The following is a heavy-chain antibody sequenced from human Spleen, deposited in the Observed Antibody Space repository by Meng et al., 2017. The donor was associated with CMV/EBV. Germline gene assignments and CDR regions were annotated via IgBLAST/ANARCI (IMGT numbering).Heavy chain of an antibody. J-gene: IGHJ4*02. D-gene: IGHD3-3*01. CDR3: ARDDFWSGYPQSH. CDR1: GFTFSSYW. Sequence: GESLKISCAASGFTFSSYWMHWVRQAPGKGLVWVSRINSDGSSTSYADSVKGRFTISRDNAKNTLYLQMNSLRAEDTAVYYCARDDFWSGYPQSHWGQGTLVTVSS. CDR2: INSDGSST. V-gene: IGHV3-74*01.